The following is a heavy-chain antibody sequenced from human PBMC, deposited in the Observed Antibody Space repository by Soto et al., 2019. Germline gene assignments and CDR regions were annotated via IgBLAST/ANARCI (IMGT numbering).Heavy chain of an antibody. CDR3: ARRDTAMVTFDY. CDR2: MYYVGST. Sequence: QLQLQESGPGLVKPSETLSLTCTVSGGSISSSSYYWGWIRQPPGKGLEWIGSMYYVGSTYYNPSLKRRVTISVDTSKHQCSLKLSSVTAADTAVYYCARRDTAMVTFDYWGQGTLVTVSS. D-gene: IGHD5-18*01. V-gene: IGHV4-39*01. J-gene: IGHJ4*02. CDR1: GGSISSSSYY.